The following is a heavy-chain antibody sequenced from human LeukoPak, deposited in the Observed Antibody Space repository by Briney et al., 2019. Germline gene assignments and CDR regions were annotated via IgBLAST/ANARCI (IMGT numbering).Heavy chain of an antibody. J-gene: IGHJ4*02. Sequence: PSGTLSLNCAVSGFSVSSGYYWGWIRQPPGKGLEWIGTIYTRGTYYNPSMKSRVSLSLDMSKNQVSLTLTSATAADTAVYYCARQRMGDYERDFWGQGTLVTVAS. D-gene: IGHD4-17*01. CDR1: GFSVSSGYY. V-gene: IGHV4-38-2*01. CDR2: IYTRGT. CDR3: ARQRMGDYERDF.